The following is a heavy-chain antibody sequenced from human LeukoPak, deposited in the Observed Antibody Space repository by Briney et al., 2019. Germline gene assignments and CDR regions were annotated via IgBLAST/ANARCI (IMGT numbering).Heavy chain of an antibody. CDR2: IKQDGSEK. CDR3: AREPDSSGFDY. V-gene: IGHV3-7*01. J-gene: IGHJ4*02. CDR1: GFTFSSYA. D-gene: IGHD3-22*01. Sequence: GGSLRLSSAASGFTFSSYAMSWVRQAPGKGLEWVANIKQDGSEKYYVDSVKGRFTISRDNAKNSLYLQMNSLRAEDTAVYYCAREPDSSGFDYWGQGTLVTVSS.